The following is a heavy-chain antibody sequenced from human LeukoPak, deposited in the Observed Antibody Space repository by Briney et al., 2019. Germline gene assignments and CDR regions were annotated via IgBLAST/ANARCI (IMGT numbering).Heavy chain of an antibody. V-gene: IGHV4-61*02. Sequence: PSETLPLTCTVSGGSISSGNYYWSWIRQPAGKGLEWIGRIYTSGSTNYNPSLKSRVTISVDTSKNQFSLKLSSVTAADTAVYYCARDGVVVAANYYYYYMDVWGKGTTVTVSS. J-gene: IGHJ6*03. CDR2: IYTSGST. D-gene: IGHD2-15*01. CDR3: ARDGVVVAANYYYYYMDV. CDR1: GGSISSGNYY.